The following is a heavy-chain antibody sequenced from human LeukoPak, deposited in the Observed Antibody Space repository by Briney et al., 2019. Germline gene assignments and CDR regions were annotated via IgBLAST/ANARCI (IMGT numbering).Heavy chain of an antibody. CDR2: INWNGGST. V-gene: IGHV3-20*04. D-gene: IGHD3-10*01. CDR3: ARVQYGSGSYDIDY. Sequence: GGSLRLSCAASGFTFDDYGMSWVRQAPGKGLEWVSGINWNGGSTGYADSVKGRFTISRDNAKNSPYLQMNSLRAEDTALYYCARVQYGSGSYDIDYWGQGTLVTVSS. CDR1: GFTFDDYG. J-gene: IGHJ4*02.